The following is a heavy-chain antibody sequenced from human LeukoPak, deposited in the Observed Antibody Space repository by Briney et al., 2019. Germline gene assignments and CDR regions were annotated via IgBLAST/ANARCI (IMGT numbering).Heavy chain of an antibody. D-gene: IGHD2-2*01. Sequence: GASVKVSCKASGYTFTSYGISWVRQAPGQGLEWMGWISAYNGNTNYAQKLQGRVAMTTDTSTSTAYMELRSLRSDDTAVYYCAREALGYCRSPRCYVWFDPWGQGTLVTVSS. J-gene: IGHJ5*02. CDR3: AREALGYCRSPRCYVWFDP. V-gene: IGHV1-18*04. CDR1: GYTFTSYG. CDR2: ISAYNGNT.